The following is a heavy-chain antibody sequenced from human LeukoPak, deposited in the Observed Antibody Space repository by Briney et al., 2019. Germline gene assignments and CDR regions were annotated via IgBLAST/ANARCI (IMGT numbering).Heavy chain of an antibody. CDR3: ARWYCSSTSCYAGAFDM. D-gene: IGHD2-2*01. Sequence: GASVKVSCKASGYTFTNYGISWVRQAPGQGLEWMGWISPYNDYTNYAQKLQGRVTMTTDTSTSTGYMELRSLRSDDTAVYYCARWYCSSTSCYAGAFDMWGQGTMATVSS. V-gene: IGHV1-18*04. J-gene: IGHJ3*02. CDR1: GYTFTNYG. CDR2: ISPYNDYT.